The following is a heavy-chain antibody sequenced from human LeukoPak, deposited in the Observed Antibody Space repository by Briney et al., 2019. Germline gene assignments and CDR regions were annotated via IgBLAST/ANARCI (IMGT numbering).Heavy chain of an antibody. CDR3: ARGRTYYYGSGSSYNY. Sequence: GSLRLSCAASGFTFDDYGMSWIRQPPGKGLEWIGEINHSGSTNYNPSLKSRVTISVDTSKNQFSLKLSSVTAADTAVYYCARGRTYYYGSGSSYNYWGQGTLVTVSS. CDR2: INHSGST. D-gene: IGHD3-10*01. V-gene: IGHV4-34*01. CDR1: GFTFDDYG. J-gene: IGHJ4*02.